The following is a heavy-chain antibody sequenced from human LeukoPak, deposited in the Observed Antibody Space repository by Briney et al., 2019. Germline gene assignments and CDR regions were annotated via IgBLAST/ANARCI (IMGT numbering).Heavy chain of an antibody. CDR1: GGSFSGYY. CDR3: ARRGITMVRGARYMDV. CDR2: INHSGST. V-gene: IGHV4-34*01. J-gene: IGHJ6*03. Sequence: PSETLSLTCAVYGGSFSGYYWSWIRQPPGKGLEWIGEINHSGSTNYNPSLKSRVTISVDTSKNQFSLKLSSVTAADTAVYYCARRGITMVRGARYMDVRGKGTTVTISS. D-gene: IGHD3-10*01.